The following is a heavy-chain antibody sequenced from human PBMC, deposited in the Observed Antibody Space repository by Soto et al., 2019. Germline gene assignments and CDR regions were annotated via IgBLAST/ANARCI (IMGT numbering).Heavy chain of an antibody. CDR1: GYTLTELS. CDR2: FDPEDGET. CDR3: ATEPLSHYGDYYHY. J-gene: IGHJ4*02. D-gene: IGHD4-17*01. Sequence: EASVKVSCKVSGYTLTELSMHWVRQAPGKGLEWMGGFDPEDGETIYAQKFQGRVTMTEDTSTDTAYTELSSLRSEDTAVYYCATEPLSHYGDYYHYWGQGTLVTVSS. V-gene: IGHV1-24*01.